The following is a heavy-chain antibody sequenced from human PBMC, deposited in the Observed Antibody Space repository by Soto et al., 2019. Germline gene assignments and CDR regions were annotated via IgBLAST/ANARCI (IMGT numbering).Heavy chain of an antibody. CDR3: ANDFCSEYI. Sequence: PXGSLGISCVASGFTVSTSEMDWVRQAPGRGLEWISYISGSSSMRYYTDSVKGRFTISRDNAKNSLYLQMNSLRAEDTAVYYCANDFCSEYIWAQGTLVTVPS. CDR2: ISGSSSMR. J-gene: IGHJ4*01. CDR1: GFTVSTSE. V-gene: IGHV3-48*03. D-gene: IGHD3-3*01.